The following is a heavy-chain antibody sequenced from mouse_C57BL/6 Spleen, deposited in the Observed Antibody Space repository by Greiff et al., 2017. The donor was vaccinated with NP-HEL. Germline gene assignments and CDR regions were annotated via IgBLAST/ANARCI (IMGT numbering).Heavy chain of an antibody. CDR3: ARQKGSYFDY. CDR1: GFTFSDYY. J-gene: IGHJ2*01. CDR2: ISNGGGST. V-gene: IGHV5-12*01. Sequence: EVQLVESGGGLVQPGGSLKLSCAASGFTFSDYYMYWVRQTPEKRLEWVAYISNGGGSTYYPDTVKGRFTISRDNAKNTLYLQMSRLKSEDTAVYYCARQKGSYFDYWGQGTTLTVSS.